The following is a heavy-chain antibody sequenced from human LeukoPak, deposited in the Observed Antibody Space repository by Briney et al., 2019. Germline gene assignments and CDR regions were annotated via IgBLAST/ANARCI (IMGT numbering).Heavy chain of an antibody. CDR1: GSTFSSYA. D-gene: IGHD1-26*01. V-gene: IGHV1-69*01. CDR3: ARHLSNHGGSYFSDAFDI. Sequence: SVKVSCTASGSTFSSYAISWVRQAPGQGLEWMGGIIPIFGTADYAQTFQDRVTISADESTTTPYMELSSLRSEDTAVYYCARHLSNHGGSYFSDAFDIWGQGTMVTVSS. J-gene: IGHJ3*02. CDR2: IIPIFGTA.